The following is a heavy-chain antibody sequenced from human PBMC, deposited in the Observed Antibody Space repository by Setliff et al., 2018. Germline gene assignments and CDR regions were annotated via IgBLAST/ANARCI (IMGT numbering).Heavy chain of an antibody. CDR3: ARAPNDLGVDWLFNNYFDY. CDR2: VYYTGRT. Sequence: PSETLSLTCNVSGGSVSSGYYYWDWIRQPPGRGLEWIGTVYYTGRTYYNPSLKSRVTIAVDAPDNHLSLKLRSVTAADTAVYYCARAPNDLGVDWLFNNYFDYWGHGTLVTVSS. J-gene: IGHJ4*01. V-gene: IGHV4-39*02. CDR1: GGSVSSGYYY. D-gene: IGHD3-9*01.